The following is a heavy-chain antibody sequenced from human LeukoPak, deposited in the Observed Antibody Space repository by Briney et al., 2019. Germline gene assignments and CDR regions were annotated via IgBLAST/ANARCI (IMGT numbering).Heavy chain of an antibody. CDR2: FYSGGHTYHRDGTT. Sequence: GGSLTLSCAASGFIVSANYMSWVRQAPGKGLEWVSVFYSGGHTYHRDGTTYYADSVKGRFTISRDNAKNSLYLQMNSLRAEDTAVYYCARVRSWIQLPDYWGQGTLVTVSS. D-gene: IGHD5-18*01. CDR1: GFIVSANY. V-gene: IGHV3-53*01. CDR3: ARVRSWIQLPDY. J-gene: IGHJ4*02.